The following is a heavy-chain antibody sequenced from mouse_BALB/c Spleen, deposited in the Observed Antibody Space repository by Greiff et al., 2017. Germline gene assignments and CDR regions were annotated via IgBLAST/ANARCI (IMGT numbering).Heavy chain of an antibody. CDR1: GYTFTSYW. Sequence: VKLMESGAELARPGASVKLSCKASGYTFTSYWMQWVKQRPGQGLEWIGAIYPGDGDTRYTQKFKGKATLTADKSSSTAYMQLSSLASEDSAVYYCARWDGYYDAMDYWGQGTSVTVSS. CDR3: ARWDGYYDAMDY. V-gene: IGHV1-87*01. CDR2: IYPGDGDT. J-gene: IGHJ4*01. D-gene: IGHD2-3*01.